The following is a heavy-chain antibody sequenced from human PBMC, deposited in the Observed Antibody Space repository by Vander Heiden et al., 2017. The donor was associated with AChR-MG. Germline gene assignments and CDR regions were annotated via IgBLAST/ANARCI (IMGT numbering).Heavy chain of an antibody. CDR2: INPSGGST. V-gene: IGHV1-46*01. Sequence: QVQLVQSGAEVKKPGASVKASCKASGSTSTSHYMHWGRQAPGQGLEWRGVINPSGGSTSYAQKFQGRVTMTRDTSTSTVYMELSSLRSEDTAVYYCARGPPYCSSTSCPNDYWGQGTLVTVSS. CDR3: ARGPPYCSSTSCPNDY. CDR1: GSTSTSHY. J-gene: IGHJ4*02. D-gene: IGHD2-2*01.